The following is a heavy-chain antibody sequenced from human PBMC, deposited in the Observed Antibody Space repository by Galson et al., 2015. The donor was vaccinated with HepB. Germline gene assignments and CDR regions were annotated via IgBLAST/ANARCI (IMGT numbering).Heavy chain of an antibody. CDR2: ISWDGGST. V-gene: IGHV3-43*01. CDR3: AKGQTYNWFDP. J-gene: IGHJ5*02. CDR1: GFTFDDYT. Sequence: SLRLSCAASGFTFDDYTMHWVRQAPGKGLEWVSLISWDGGSTYYADSVKGRFTISRGNSKNSLYLQMNSLRTEDTALYYCAKGQTYNWFDPWGQGTLVTVSS.